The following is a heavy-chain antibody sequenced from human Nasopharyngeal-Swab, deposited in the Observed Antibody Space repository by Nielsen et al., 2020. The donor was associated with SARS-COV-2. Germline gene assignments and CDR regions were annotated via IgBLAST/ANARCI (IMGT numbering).Heavy chain of an antibody. V-gene: IGHV4-4*02. CDR3: ARGGDWRFDP. D-gene: IGHD2-21*02. Sequence: VRQAPGKGLEWIGEVHRSGTTNCNPTLKSRVTISVDKSKNNSSLKLNSVTAADTALYYCARGGDWRFDPWGQGTLVTVSS. CDR2: VHRSGTT. J-gene: IGHJ5*02.